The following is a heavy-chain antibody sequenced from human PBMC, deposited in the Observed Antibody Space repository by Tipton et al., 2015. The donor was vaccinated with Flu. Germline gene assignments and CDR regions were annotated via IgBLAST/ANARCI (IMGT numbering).Heavy chain of an antibody. V-gene: IGHV3-53*01. D-gene: IGHD3-10*01. CDR2: IYSGGASSR. Sequence: VQLVQSGGGLIQPGGSLRLSCAASGFIVDSDFMIWVRQAPGKGLEWVAIIYSGGASSRFYADSVKGRFTISRDISKNMVYLQMNSLRVDDTAMYYCARDMGRGYGEWDSWGQGTLVTVSS. CDR1: GFIVDSDF. J-gene: IGHJ4*02. CDR3: ARDMGRGYGEWDS.